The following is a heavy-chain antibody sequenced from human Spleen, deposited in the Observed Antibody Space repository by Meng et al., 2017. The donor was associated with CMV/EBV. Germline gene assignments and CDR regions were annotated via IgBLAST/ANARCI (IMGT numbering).Heavy chain of an antibody. CDR3: GREEVVLFVEPSGNIDY. D-gene: IGHD3-10*02. J-gene: IGHJ4*02. Sequence: ASVKVSCKASGYTFSDYFIHWVRQAPGQGLEWMGWINAKTGGTHYAQKFQGRVTMTRDTSITTAYMELRSLRSDDTAVYYCGREEVVLFVEPSGNIDYWGQGTLVTVS. CDR1: GYTFSDYF. V-gene: IGHV1-2*02. CDR2: INAKTGGT.